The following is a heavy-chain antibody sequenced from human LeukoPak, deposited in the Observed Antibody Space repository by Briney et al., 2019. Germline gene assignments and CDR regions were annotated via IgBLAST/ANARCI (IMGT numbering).Heavy chain of an antibody. Sequence: GGSLRLSCAASGFTFSSYAMHWVRQAPGKGLVWVSRIASDGSSTTYADSVKGRISISRDNAKNTLYLQMNSLRVEDTAVYYCARGRPHGNDYWGQGTLVTVSS. CDR1: GFTFSSYA. D-gene: IGHD4-23*01. J-gene: IGHJ4*02. V-gene: IGHV3-74*01. CDR2: IASDGSST. CDR3: ARGRPHGNDY.